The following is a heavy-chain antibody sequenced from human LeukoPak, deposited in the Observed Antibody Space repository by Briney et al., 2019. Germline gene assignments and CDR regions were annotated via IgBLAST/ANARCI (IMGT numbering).Heavy chain of an antibody. CDR1: GGSISSSNW. Sequence: SETLSLTCAVSGGSISSSNWWSWVRQPPGKGLEWIGEIYHSGSTNYNPSLKSRVTISVDKSKNQFSLKLSSVTAADTAVYYCARDLGRYYYDSSGSDAFDIWGQGTMVTVSS. CDR3: ARDLGRYYYDSSGSDAFDI. J-gene: IGHJ3*02. CDR2: IYHSGST. D-gene: IGHD3-22*01. V-gene: IGHV4-4*02.